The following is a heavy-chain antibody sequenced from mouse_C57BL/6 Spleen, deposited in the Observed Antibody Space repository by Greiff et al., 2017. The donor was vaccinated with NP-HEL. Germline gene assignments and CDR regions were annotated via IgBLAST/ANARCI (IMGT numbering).Heavy chain of an antibody. CDR3: ARSRSYYGNYGYAMDD. V-gene: IGHV1-9*01. CDR2: ILPGSGST. J-gene: IGHJ4*01. Sequence: QVQLQQSGAELMKPGASVKLSCKATGYTFTGYWIEWVKQRPGHGLEWIGEILPGSGSTNYNEKFKGKATFTADTSSNTAYMQLSSLTTEDSAIYYSARSRSYYGNYGYAMDDWGQGASVTVSS. D-gene: IGHD2-1*01. CDR1: GYTFTGYW.